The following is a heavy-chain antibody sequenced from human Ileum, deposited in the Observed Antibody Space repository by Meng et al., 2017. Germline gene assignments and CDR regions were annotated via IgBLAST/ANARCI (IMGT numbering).Heavy chain of an antibody. Sequence: QVQLQESGPGLVKPSQTLSLTCAVSGDSINRGDHYWTWIRQPPGKGPEWMGYIYSSGRTYYTPSLKGRLTISADTSQSTFCLKLNSVTATDTAVYFCAKATYLGSGYYFDYWGQGALVTVSS. CDR3: AKATYLGSGYYFDY. CDR1: GDSINRGDHY. CDR2: IYSSGRT. D-gene: IGHD3-10*01. V-gene: IGHV4-30-4*01. J-gene: IGHJ4*02.